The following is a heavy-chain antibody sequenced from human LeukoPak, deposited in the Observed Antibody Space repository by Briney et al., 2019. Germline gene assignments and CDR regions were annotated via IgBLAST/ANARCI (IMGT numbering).Heavy chain of an antibody. CDR3: ATLSGGATEDY. V-gene: IGHV1-69-2*01. J-gene: IGHJ4*02. CDR2: VDPEDGET. CDR1: GYTFTSYY. Sequence: EASVKVSSKASGYTFTSYYMHWVRQAPGKGLEWMGLVDPEDGETIYAEKFQGRVTITADTSTDTAYMELSSLRSEDTAVYYCATLSGGATEDYWGQGTLVTVSS. D-gene: IGHD1-26*01.